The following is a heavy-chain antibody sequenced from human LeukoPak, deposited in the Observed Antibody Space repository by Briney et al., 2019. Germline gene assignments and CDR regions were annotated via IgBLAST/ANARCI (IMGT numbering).Heavy chain of an antibody. Sequence: ASVKVSCKASGYTFTSYGVSWVRQAPGQGLEWLGWISTNNGNTNHAQEFQGRVTMTTDTSTSTAYMELSSLRSEDTAVYYCARDRELEPRVSDHFDPWGQGTLVTVSS. J-gene: IGHJ5*02. V-gene: IGHV1-18*01. CDR3: ARDRELEPRVSDHFDP. D-gene: IGHD1-1*01. CDR2: ISTNNGNT. CDR1: GYTFTSYG.